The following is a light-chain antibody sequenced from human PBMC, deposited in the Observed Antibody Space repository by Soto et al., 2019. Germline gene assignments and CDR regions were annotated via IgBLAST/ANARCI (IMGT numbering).Light chain of an antibody. CDR3: QQYSSYSS. Sequence: DIQMTQSPSTLSASVGDRVTITCRASQSISGWLAWYQQKPGKAPNLLISDASSLESGVPSRFSGSGSGTEFTLTISAPQPDDFATYYCQQYSSYSSFGQGTKLEIK. CDR2: DAS. V-gene: IGKV1-5*01. CDR1: QSISGW. J-gene: IGKJ2*01.